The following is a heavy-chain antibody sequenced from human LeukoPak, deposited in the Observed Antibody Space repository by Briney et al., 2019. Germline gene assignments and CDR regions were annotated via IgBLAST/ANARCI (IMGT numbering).Heavy chain of an antibody. D-gene: IGHD3-16*01. Sequence: GGSLRLSCSASGFVFSIYTMYWVRQAPGKGPEYVSTISGSGNGGSIYYADSVKGRFTISRDDSKSILYLQMSGLRSEDTAVYYCVKDFGRVRGTPDSWGQGTLVTVSS. V-gene: IGHV3-64D*06. J-gene: IGHJ5*01. CDR3: VKDFGRVRGTPDS. CDR1: GFVFSIYT. CDR2: ISGSGNGGSI.